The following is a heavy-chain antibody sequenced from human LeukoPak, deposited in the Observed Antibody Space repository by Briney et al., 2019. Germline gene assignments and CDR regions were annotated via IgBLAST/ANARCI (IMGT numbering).Heavy chain of an antibody. CDR3: AKDRGFLLPNSYGFDY. CDR1: GFTFSSYA. CDR2: ISGSGGST. V-gene: IGHV3-23*01. Sequence: GGSLRLSCAASGFTFSSYAMSWVRQAPGKGLEWVSAISGSGGSTYYADSVKGRFTISRDNSKNTLYLQMNSLRAEDTAVYYCAKDRGFLLPNSYGFDYWGQGTLVTVSS. J-gene: IGHJ4*02. D-gene: IGHD5-18*01.